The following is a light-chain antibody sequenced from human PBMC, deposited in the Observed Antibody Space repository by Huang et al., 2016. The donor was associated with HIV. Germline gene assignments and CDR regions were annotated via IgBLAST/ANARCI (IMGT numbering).Light chain of an antibody. J-gene: IGKJ5*01. CDR2: DSS. CDR1: QSVRYY. V-gene: IGKV3-11*01. CDR3: QQRSDWPAIT. Sequence: EIVLTQSPATLSLSPGESATLSCRASQSVRYYLAWYQQKPGQAPRLLIYDSSNRATGIPARFSGSGSDTDFTLIIGSLEPEDSAVYYCQQRSDWPAITFDQGTRLEIK.